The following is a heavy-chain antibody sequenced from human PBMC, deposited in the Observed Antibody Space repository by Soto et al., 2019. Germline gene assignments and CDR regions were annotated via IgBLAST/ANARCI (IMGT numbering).Heavy chain of an antibody. D-gene: IGHD3-10*01. CDR1: GFTFDDYG. V-gene: IGHV3-20*01. J-gene: IGHJ6*03. CDR2: INWNGGST. CDR3: ARVMVRGVIIVHYYMDV. Sequence: GESLKISCAASGFTFDDYGMSWVRQAPGKGLEWVSGINWNGGSTGYADSVKGRFTISRDNAKNSLYLQMNSLRAEDTALYHCARVMVRGVIIVHYYMDVWGKGTTVTVSS.